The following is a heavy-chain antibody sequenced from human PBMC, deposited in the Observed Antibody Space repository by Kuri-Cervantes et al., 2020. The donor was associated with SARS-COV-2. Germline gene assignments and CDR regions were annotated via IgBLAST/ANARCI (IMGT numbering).Heavy chain of an antibody. D-gene: IGHD3-9*01. CDR1: GFTFSTSA. CDR2: ITGSGGST. J-gene: IGHJ4*02. V-gene: IGHV3-23*01. CDR3: ASDISGLDFDY. Sequence: GGSLRLSCAVSGFTFSTSAMNWVRQAPGKGLEWVSSITGSGGSTYYADSVKGRFTISRDNSKNTLYLQMNSLRAEDTAVYYCASDISGLDFDYWGQGTLVTVSS.